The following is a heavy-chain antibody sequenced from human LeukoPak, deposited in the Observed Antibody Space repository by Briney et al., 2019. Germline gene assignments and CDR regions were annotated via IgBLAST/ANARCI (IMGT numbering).Heavy chain of an antibody. CDR1: GGSISSYY. CDR3: ARRHEFEDTVIFDY. J-gene: IGHJ4*02. D-gene: IGHD2-15*01. Sequence: SETLSLTCTVSGGSISSYYWSWIRQPPGKGLEWIGYIYYSGSTNYNPSLKNRVTISVDTSKNQFSLKLSSVTAADTAVYYCARRHEFEDTVIFDYWGQGTLVTVSS. CDR2: IYYSGST. V-gene: IGHV4-59*08.